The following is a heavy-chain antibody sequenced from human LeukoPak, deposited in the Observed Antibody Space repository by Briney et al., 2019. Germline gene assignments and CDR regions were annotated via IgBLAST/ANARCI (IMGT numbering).Heavy chain of an antibody. J-gene: IGHJ3*01. Sequence: SETLSLTCTVSGDSINKYFWSWLRQSPGKGLEWIGSFHPSGRTYYNPPLKSRVTISLDTSMNQFSLKLSSVTASDTAIYYCARGFKEFFDSSGSHAFDVWGQGTMVTVSS. D-gene: IGHD3-22*01. CDR1: GDSINKYF. V-gene: IGHV4-38-2*02. CDR2: FHPSGRT. CDR3: ARGFKEFFDSSGSHAFDV.